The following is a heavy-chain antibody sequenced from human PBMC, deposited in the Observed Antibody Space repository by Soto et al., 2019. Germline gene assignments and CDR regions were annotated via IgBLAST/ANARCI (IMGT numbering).Heavy chain of an antibody. CDR2: IYYSGST. CDR1: GGSISSYY. CDR3: ASANYDFWSGYYFAFDI. D-gene: IGHD3-3*01. J-gene: IGHJ3*02. Sequence: SETLSLTCTVSGGSISSYYWSWIRQPPGKGLEWIGYIYYSGSTNYNPSLKSRVTISVDTSKNQFSLKLSSVTAADTAVYYCASANYDFWSGYYFAFDIWGQGTMVTVSS. V-gene: IGHV4-59*01.